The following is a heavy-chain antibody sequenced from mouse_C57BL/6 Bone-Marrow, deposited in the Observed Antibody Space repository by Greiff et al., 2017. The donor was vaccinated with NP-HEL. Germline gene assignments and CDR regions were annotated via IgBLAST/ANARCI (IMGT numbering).Heavy chain of an antibody. CDR1: GYTFTSYW. CDR3: ARDTTVVAPFAY. V-gene: IGHV1-64*01. D-gene: IGHD1-1*01. J-gene: IGHJ3*01. CDR2: IHPNSGST. Sequence: VQLVESGAELVKPGASVKLSCKASGYTFTSYWMHWVKQRPGQGLEWIGMIHPNSGSTNYNEKFKSKATLTVDKSSSTAYMQLSSLTSEDSAVYYCARDTTVVAPFAYWGQGTLVTVSA.